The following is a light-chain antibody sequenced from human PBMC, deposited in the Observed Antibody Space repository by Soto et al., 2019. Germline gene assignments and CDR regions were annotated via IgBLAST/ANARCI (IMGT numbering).Light chain of an antibody. Sequence: EIMLKNTPGALSLSPGERTTLSCRASQTVRNNYLAWYQQKPGQAPRLLIYDASSRATGIPDRFSGGGSGTEFVLTIDSLQSEDFAVYYCHQYNNWPPATFGQGTKVDIK. V-gene: IGKV3-20*01. CDR3: HQYNNWPPAT. CDR1: QTVRNNY. J-gene: IGKJ1*01. CDR2: DAS.